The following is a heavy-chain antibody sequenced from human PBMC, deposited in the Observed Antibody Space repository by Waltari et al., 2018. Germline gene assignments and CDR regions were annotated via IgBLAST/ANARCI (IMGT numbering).Heavy chain of an antibody. CDR3: ARETNSAWIQLWSHLGY. Sequence: QVQLVQSGAEVKKPGSSVKVSCKASGGTFSSYAISWVRQAPGQGLEWRGRIIPIFGTANYAQKFQGRVTITADKSTSTAYMELSSLRSEDTAVYYCARETNSAWIQLWSHLGYWGQGTLVTVSS. V-gene: IGHV1-69*08. J-gene: IGHJ4*02. D-gene: IGHD5-18*01. CDR2: IIPIFGTA. CDR1: GGTFSSYA.